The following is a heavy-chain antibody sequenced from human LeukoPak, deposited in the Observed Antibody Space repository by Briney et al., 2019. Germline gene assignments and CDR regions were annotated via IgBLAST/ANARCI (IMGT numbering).Heavy chain of an antibody. J-gene: IGHJ4*02. CDR2: ISGSGGRT. CDR3: AKLTTAVAGLFDY. V-gene: IGHV3-23*01. CDR1: GFTFTNYA. D-gene: IGHD6-19*01. Sequence: GGSLRLSCAASGFTFTNYAMSWVRQAPGKGLEWVSSISGSGGRTYYADSVKGRFPISRDNSKNTVFLEMNNLRAEDTAVYYCAKLTTAVAGLFDYWGQGTLVTVSS.